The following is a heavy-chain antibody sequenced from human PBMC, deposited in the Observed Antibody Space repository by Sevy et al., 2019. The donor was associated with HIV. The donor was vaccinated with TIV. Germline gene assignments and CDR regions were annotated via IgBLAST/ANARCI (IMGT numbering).Heavy chain of an antibody. Sequence: GGSLRLSCAASGFPFSSYAMHWVRQAPGKGLEWVAGIWYDGSNTNYADSVKGRFTISRDNSKNTLYLQMNSLRAEDTAMDYCVGIPQTGGVLIDYWGQGTLVTVSS. V-gene: IGHV3-33*01. D-gene: IGHD3-10*01. J-gene: IGHJ4*02. CDR3: VGIPQTGGVLIDY. CDR2: IWYDGSNT. CDR1: GFPFSSYA.